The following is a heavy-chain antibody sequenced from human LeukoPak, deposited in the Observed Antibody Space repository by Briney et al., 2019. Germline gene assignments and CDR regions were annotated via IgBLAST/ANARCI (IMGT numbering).Heavy chain of an antibody. CDR3: ARDFHCSSTSCYYRWYFDL. CDR2: IYYSGST. Sequence: SETLSLTCTVSGGSIRSGDYYGSWVRQPPGKGLEWIGYIYYSGSTYYNPSLKSRVTISVDTSKNQFSLKLSSVTAADTAVYYCARDFHCSSTSCYYRWYFDLWGRRTLVTVSS. D-gene: IGHD2-2*01. J-gene: IGHJ2*01. V-gene: IGHV4-30-4*01. CDR1: GGSIRSGDYY.